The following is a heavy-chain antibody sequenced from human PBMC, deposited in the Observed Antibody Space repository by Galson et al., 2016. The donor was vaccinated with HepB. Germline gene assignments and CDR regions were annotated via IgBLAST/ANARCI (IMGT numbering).Heavy chain of an antibody. D-gene: IGHD1-26*01. V-gene: IGHV1-18*04. Sequence: SVKVSCKASGYSFTSYSISWVRQAPGQGLEWMGRINTNNGNTDYTQKTQGRVTMTSDTSTSTAHMEMRRLRFDDTAMYYCARDFRTYTGSYQGEVFDVWGQGTMVTVSS. J-gene: IGHJ3*01. CDR3: ARDFRTYTGSYQGEVFDV. CDR1: GYSFTSYS. CDR2: INTNNGNT.